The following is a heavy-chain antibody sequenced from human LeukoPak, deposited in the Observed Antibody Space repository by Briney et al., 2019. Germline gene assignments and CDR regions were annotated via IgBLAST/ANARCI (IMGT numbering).Heavy chain of an antibody. CDR3: ARGRGSYYLD. D-gene: IGHD1-26*01. Sequence: SETLSLTCAVYGGSLRAYYWSWIRQPPGKGLEWIGEIDHSGSANYSPSLESRVTLSGDTSKNQFSLNLNSVTAAGTAVYYCARGRGSYYLDWGQGTLVTVSA. J-gene: IGHJ4*02. CDR1: GGSLRAYY. V-gene: IGHV4-34*01. CDR2: IDHSGSA.